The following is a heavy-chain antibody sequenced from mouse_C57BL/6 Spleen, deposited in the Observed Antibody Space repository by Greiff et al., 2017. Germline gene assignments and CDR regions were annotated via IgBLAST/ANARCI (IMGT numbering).Heavy chain of an antibody. Sequence: EVQLQQSGPELVKPGASVKISCKASGYTFTDYYMNWVKQSHGKSLEWIGDINPNNGGTSYNQKFKGKATLTVDKSSSTAYMELRSLTSEDSAVYYCARGGLRRLDYWGQGTSVTVSS. V-gene: IGHV1-26*01. CDR3: ARGGLRRLDY. D-gene: IGHD2-4*01. CDR2: INPNNGGT. CDR1: GYTFTDYY. J-gene: IGHJ4*01.